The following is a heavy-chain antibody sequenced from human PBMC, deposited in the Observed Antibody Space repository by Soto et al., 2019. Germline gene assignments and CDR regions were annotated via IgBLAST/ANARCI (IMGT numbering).Heavy chain of an antibody. J-gene: IGHJ4*02. D-gene: IGHD3-3*01. Sequence: QLQLQESGPGLVKPSETLSLTCTVSGGSISGSSYYWGWIRQPPGKGLEWIGSIYYSGSTYYNPSLKSRVTISVDTSKNQFSLKLSSVTAADTAVYYCARAPNYDFWSGYYTGISPPGEYYFDYWGQGTLVTVSS. CDR2: IYYSGST. CDR1: GGSISGSSYY. V-gene: IGHV4-39*01. CDR3: ARAPNYDFWSGYYTGISPPGEYYFDY.